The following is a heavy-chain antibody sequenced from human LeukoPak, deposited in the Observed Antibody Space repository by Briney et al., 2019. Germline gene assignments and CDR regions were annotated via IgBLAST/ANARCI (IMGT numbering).Heavy chain of an antibody. J-gene: IGHJ4*02. D-gene: IGHD3-22*01. CDR1: GFTFSTTS. V-gene: IGHV3-48*04. Sequence: GGSLSLSCAASGFTFSTTSMNWVRQAPGTGMEWVSYISRSSITIYYADSVKSRFTISRDNAKNSVYLQMNSLRAEDTAMYYCARDHDTGGYSFDNWGQGTLVTVSS. CDR3: ARDHDTGGYSFDN. CDR2: ISRSSITI.